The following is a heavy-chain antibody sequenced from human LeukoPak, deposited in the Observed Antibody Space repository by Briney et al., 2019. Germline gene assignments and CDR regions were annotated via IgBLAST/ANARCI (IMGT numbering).Heavy chain of an antibody. J-gene: IGHJ6*03. CDR3: AREEDTMVAMDV. CDR2: MNPNSGNT. CDR1: GYTFTSYD. D-gene: IGHD3-10*01. Sequence: ASVKVSCKASGYTFTSYDINWVRQATGQGLEWMGWMNPNSGNTGYAQKFQGRVTMTRNTSISTAYMELSSLRSEDTAVYYCAREEDTMVAMDVWGKGTTVTVSS. V-gene: IGHV1-8*01.